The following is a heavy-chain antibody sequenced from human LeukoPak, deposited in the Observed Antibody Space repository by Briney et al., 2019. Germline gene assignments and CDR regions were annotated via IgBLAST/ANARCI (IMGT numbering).Heavy chain of an antibody. V-gene: IGHV1-2*02. CDR2: INPNSGGT. CDR3: ASGLYYYDSSGYYVY. J-gene: IGHJ4*02. D-gene: IGHD3-22*01. Sequence: ASVKVSCKASGYTFTGYYMHWVRQAPGQGLEWMGWINPNSGGTNYAQKFQGRVTMTRDTSISTAYMELSRLRSDDTAGYYCASGLYYYDSSGYYVYWGQGTLVTVSS. CDR1: GYTFTGYY.